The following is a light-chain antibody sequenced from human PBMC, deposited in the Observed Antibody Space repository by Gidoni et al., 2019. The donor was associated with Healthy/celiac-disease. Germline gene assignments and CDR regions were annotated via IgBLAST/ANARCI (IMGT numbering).Light chain of an antibody. Sequence: DIQMTQSPSSLSASVGDRVTITCQASQDISNYLNWYQQKPGKAPKLLIYEASNLETGVPSRFSGSGSGTDFTFPISSLQPEDISTYYCQQYDNLPLTFGPGTKVDIK. CDR1: QDISNY. CDR2: EAS. CDR3: QQYDNLPLT. V-gene: IGKV1-33*01. J-gene: IGKJ3*01.